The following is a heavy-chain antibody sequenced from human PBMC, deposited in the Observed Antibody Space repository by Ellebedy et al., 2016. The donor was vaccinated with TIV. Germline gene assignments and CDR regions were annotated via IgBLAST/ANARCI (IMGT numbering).Heavy chain of an antibody. D-gene: IGHD6-13*01. J-gene: IGHJ5*02. V-gene: IGHV3-21*01. Sequence: GESLKISCAGSGFTFDEFGMNWVRQAPGKGLEWVSSISSSSSYIFYSDSVKGRFTISRDNAKNSVYLQMNSLRAEDTSVYYCTRQPFAAAGMKWIDPWGQGTLVTVSS. CDR1: GFTFDEFG. CDR3: TRQPFAAAGMKWIDP. CDR2: ISSSSSYI.